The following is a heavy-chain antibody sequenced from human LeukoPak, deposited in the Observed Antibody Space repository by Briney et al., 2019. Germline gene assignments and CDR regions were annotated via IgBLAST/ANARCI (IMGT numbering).Heavy chain of an antibody. D-gene: IGHD6-13*01. CDR1: GGSISSYY. Sequence: SETLSLTCTVSGGSISSYYWSWIRQPPGKGLEWIGYIYYSGSTNYNPSLKSRVTISVDTSKNQFSLKLSSVTAADTAVYYCARSWYSSSWYPGGGYYYYMDVWGKGTTVTVSS. CDR2: IYYSGST. CDR3: ARSWYSSSWYPGGGYYYYMDV. V-gene: IGHV4-59*12. J-gene: IGHJ6*03.